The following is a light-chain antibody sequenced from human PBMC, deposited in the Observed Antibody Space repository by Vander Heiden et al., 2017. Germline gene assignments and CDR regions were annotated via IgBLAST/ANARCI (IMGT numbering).Light chain of an antibody. CDR2: YAS. Sequence: ELVLTPSPDFQSVTPKEKVTITCRASQSIRSSLHWYQQKPDQSPKLLIKYASQSFSGVPSRFSGSGSGTDFTLTINSLEAEDAATYYCHQSSSVLLTFGGGTKVEIK. CDR1: QSIRSS. J-gene: IGKJ4*01. CDR3: HQSSSVLLT. V-gene: IGKV6-21*01.